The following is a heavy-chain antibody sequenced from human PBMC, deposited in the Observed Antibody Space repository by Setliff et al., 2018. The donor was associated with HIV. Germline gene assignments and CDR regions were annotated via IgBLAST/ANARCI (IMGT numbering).Heavy chain of an antibody. J-gene: IGHJ5*02. CDR1: GYTFTSYG. CDR2: INTNTGSP. V-gene: IGHV7-4-1*02. D-gene: IGHD4-17*01. CDR3: ARALYGDYGGDINWFDP. Sequence: ASVQVSCKASGYTFTSYGISWVRQAPGQGLEWMGWINTNTGSPTYAQAFTGRFVFSVDTSVTTAYLQISSLKAEDTAVYYCARALYGDYGGDINWFDPWGQGTLVTVSS.